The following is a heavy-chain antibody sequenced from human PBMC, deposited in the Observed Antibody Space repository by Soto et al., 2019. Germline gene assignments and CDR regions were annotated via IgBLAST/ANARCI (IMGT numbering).Heavy chain of an antibody. CDR3: ARDRNGWETRATYYDY. V-gene: IGHV3-49*03. J-gene: IGHJ4*02. CDR2: IRSKAYSRTA. CDR1: GFTFGGYG. D-gene: IGHD1-26*01. Sequence: GGSLRLSCSTSGFTFGGYGVSWFRQAPGKGLEWIGFIRSKAYSRTAEYAASVRGRFIISRDDSEGIAYLQMNSLQNEDTGVYYCARDRNGWETRATYYDYWGPGSQVTVSS.